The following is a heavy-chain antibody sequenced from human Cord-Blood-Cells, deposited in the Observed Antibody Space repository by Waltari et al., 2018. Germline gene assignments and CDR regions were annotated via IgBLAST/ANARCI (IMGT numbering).Heavy chain of an antibody. CDR2: ISAYNGNT. D-gene: IGHD3-3*01. CDR1: GYTFTSYG. J-gene: IGHJ3*02. CDR3: ARDIGFWSGYHNPGAFDI. V-gene: IGHV1-18*01. Sequence: QVQLVQSGAEVKKPGASVKVSCKASGYTFTSYGISWVRQAPGQGLEWMGWISAYNGNTNYAQKLQGRVTTTTDTSTSTAYMELRSLRSDDTAVYYCARDIGFWSGYHNPGAFDIWGQGTMVTVSS.